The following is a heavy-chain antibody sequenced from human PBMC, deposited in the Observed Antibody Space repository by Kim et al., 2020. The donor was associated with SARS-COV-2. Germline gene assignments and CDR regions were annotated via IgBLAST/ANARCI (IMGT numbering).Heavy chain of an antibody. D-gene: IGHD6-13*01. J-gene: IGHJ5*02. CDR2: IIPILGIA. CDR1: GGTFSSYA. V-gene: IGHV1-69*04. Sequence: SVKVSCKASGGTFSSYAISWVRQAPGQGLEWMGRIIPILGIANYAQKFQGRVTITADKSTSTAYMELSSLRSEDTAVYYCARVVAAAEGGFDPWGQGTLVTVSS. CDR3: ARVVAAAEGGFDP.